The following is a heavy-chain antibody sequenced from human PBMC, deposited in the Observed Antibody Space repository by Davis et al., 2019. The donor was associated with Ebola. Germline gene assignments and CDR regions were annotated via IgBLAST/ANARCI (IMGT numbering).Heavy chain of an antibody. Sequence: GESLKISCAASGFTFSSYAMSWVRQAPGKGLEWVSAISGSGGSTYYADSVKGRFTISRDNSKNTLYLQMNSLRAEDTAVYYCAIAQQQLGIDYWGQGTLVTVSS. V-gene: IGHV3-23*01. CDR1: GFTFSSYA. J-gene: IGHJ4*02. CDR3: AIAQQQLGIDY. CDR2: ISGSGGST. D-gene: IGHD6-13*01.